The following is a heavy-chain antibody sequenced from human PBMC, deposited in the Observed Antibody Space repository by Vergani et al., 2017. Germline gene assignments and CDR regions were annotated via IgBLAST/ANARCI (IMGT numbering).Heavy chain of an antibody. CDR3: ARAYCSSTRCHTYYYGMDV. J-gene: IGHJ6*02. CDR2: ISARYPST. CDR1: GFTFSAFP. D-gene: IGHD2-2*01. V-gene: IGHV3-23*01. Sequence: EVQLLQSGGGVIQPGGSVRLSCAASGFTFSAFPMTWVRQAPGQGLEWVSSISARYPSTYYADSVKGRFTISRDNSKNTRYLQMNSLRAEDTAVYYCARAYCSSTRCHTYYYGMDVWGQGTTVTVSS.